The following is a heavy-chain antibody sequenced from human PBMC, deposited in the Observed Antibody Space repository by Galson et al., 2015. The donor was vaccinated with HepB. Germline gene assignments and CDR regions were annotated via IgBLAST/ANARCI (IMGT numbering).Heavy chain of an antibody. Sequence: SETLSLTCAVSGYSISSYYYWGWIRQPPGKGLEWIGSIYHTGKTYYNPSLKSRVTISLDTSKNQFSLKLRSVTAADTAVYYCASLAEYSSSWGQGTLVTVSS. CDR3: ASLAEYSSS. CDR1: GYSISSYYY. D-gene: IGHD6-6*01. CDR2: IYHTGKT. V-gene: IGHV4-38-2*01. J-gene: IGHJ4*02.